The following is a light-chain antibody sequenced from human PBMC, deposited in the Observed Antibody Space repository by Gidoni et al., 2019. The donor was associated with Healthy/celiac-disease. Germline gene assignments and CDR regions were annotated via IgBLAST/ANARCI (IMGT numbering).Light chain of an antibody. CDR3: QQYNNWPLYT. CDR1: QSVSSN. CDR2: GAS. Sequence: DIVMRQPPATLSVSPGERATLSCRASQSVSSNLAWYQQKPGQAPRLLIYGASTRATGIPARFSGSGSGTEFTLTISSLQSEDFAVYYCQQYNNWPLYTFGQGTKLEIK. J-gene: IGKJ2*01. V-gene: IGKV3-15*01.